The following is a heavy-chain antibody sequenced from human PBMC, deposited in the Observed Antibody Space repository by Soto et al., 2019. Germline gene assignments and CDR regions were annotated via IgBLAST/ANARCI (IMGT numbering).Heavy chain of an antibody. D-gene: IGHD2-8*01. J-gene: IGHJ4*02. CDR1: EFTFSTYS. Sequence: GGSLRLSCAASEFTFSTYSMNWVRQAPGKGLEWVSSISSSGGRVYYADSVKGRFTISRDNAKNSLFLQMNSLRAEDTAVYYCAGRYCTNGVCPFDSWGQGTLVTVSS. CDR2: ISSSGGRV. V-gene: IGHV3-21*01. CDR3: AGRYCTNGVCPFDS.